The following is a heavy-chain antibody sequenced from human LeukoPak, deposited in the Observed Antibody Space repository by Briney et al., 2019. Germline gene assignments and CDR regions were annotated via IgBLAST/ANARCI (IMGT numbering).Heavy chain of an antibody. D-gene: IGHD6-19*01. CDR3: ARNSGWSVDY. V-gene: IGHV3-7*01. Sequence: PGGSLRLSCAASGFTFSNYWMSWVRKTPGKGLECVANIKQDGSEQYYVDSMEGRFTVSRDNDKNSLSLQMNSLRADDTAVYYCARNSGWSVDYWGQGALVTVS. CDR2: IKQDGSEQ. CDR1: GFTFSNYW. J-gene: IGHJ4*02.